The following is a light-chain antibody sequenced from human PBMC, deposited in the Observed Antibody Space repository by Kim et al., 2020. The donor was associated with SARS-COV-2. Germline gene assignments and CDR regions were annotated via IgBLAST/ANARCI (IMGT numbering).Light chain of an antibody. V-gene: IGLV4-69*02. CDR1: SGHSTYA. CDR3: QTWGTGVQL. CDR2: LNSDGSH. J-gene: IGLJ3*02. Sequence: APVNLTCTLSSGHSTYAIAWHQQQPEKGPRYLMKLNSDGSHSKGDGIPDRFSGSSSGAERYLTISSLQSEDEADYYCQTWGTGVQLFGGGTQLTVL.